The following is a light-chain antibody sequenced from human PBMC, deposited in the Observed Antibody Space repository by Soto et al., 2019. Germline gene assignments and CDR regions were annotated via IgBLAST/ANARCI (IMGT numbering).Light chain of an antibody. Sequence: QSVLTQPPAASGSPGQPVTISCTGTKSDIGVYDFVSWYQHHPGKAPRLIIYEVVQRPSGVPDRFSGSKPGNTASLTVSGLQAADEADYFCKSYAGSNTYVFGSGTKGTVL. CDR3: KSYAGSNTYV. CDR1: KSDIGVYDF. V-gene: IGLV2-8*01. CDR2: EVV. J-gene: IGLJ1*01.